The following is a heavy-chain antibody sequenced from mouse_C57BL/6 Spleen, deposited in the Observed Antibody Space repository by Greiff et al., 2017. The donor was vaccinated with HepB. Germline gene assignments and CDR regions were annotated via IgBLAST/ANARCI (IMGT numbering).Heavy chain of an antibody. CDR3: ANLLAKAMDY. D-gene: IGHD2-1*01. CDR2: ISSGSSTI. Sequence: EVKVVESGGGLVKPGGSLKLSCAASGFTFSDYGMHWVRQAPEKGLEWVAYISSGSSTIYYADTVKGRFTISRDNAKNTLFLQMTSLRSEDTAMYYCANLLAKAMDYWGQGTSVTVSS. J-gene: IGHJ4*01. V-gene: IGHV5-17*01. CDR1: GFTFSDYG.